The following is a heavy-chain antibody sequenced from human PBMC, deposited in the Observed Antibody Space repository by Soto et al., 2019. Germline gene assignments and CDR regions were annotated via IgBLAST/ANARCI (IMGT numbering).Heavy chain of an antibody. CDR2: INAGNGNT. V-gene: IGHV1-3*01. CDR1: GYTFTSYA. CDR3: QIVVVITTNGAFDY. Sequence: ASVKVSCKASGYTFTSYAMHWVRQAPGQRLEWMGWINAGNGNTKYSQKFQGRVTITRDTSASTAYMELSSLRSEDTAVYHCQIVVVITTNGAFDYWGQGTLVTVSS. J-gene: IGHJ4*02. D-gene: IGHD3-22*01.